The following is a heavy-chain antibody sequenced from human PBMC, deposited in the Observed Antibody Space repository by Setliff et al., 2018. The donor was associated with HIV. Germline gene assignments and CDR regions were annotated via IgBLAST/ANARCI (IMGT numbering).Heavy chain of an antibody. CDR3: ARTETLWFGESQDY. CDR2: INSDGNNI. D-gene: IGHD3-10*01. V-gene: IGHV3-74*01. CDR1: GFTFTNYW. J-gene: IGHJ4*02. Sequence: GGSLRLSCVVSGFTFTNYWMHWGRQVPGKGLTWVARINSDGNNIAYADSVEGRFTISRDNAKNTLYLQMNSLRGEDTAVYFCARTETLWFGESQDYWGQGTLVTV.